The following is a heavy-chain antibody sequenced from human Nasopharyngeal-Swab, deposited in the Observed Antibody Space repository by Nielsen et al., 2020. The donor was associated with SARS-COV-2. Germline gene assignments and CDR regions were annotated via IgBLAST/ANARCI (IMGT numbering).Heavy chain of an antibody. J-gene: IGHJ2*01. V-gene: IGHV3-23*01. CDR3: AKDRGCSGGSCYVHWYFDL. Sequence: GGSLRLSCAASGFTFSGYAMSWVRQAPGKGWEWVSAIGGTGGSTYYADSVKGQFTISRDNSKNTLYLQMNSLRAEDTAVYYCAKDRGCSGGSCYVHWYFDLWGRGTLVTVSS. CDR1: GFTFSGYA. CDR2: IGGTGGST. D-gene: IGHD2-15*01.